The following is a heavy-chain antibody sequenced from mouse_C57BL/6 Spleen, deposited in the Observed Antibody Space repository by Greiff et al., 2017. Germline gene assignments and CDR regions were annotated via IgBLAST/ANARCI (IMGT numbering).Heavy chain of an antibody. J-gene: IGHJ2*01. CDR2: IYPGSGST. D-gene: IGHD2-4*01. Sequence: QVQLQQPGAELVKPGASVKMSCKASGYTFTSYWITWVKQRPGQGLEWIGDIYPGSGSTNYNEKFKSKATLTVDTSSSTAYMPLSSLTSADSAVYYCARWGDYGRGYFDYWGQGTTRTVSS. CDR1: GYTFTSYW. V-gene: IGHV1-55*01. CDR3: ARWGDYGRGYFDY.